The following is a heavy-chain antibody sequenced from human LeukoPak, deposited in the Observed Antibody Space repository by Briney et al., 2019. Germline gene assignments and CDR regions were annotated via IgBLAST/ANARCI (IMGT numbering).Heavy chain of an antibody. V-gene: IGHV3-21*01. CDR2: ITTSSSYI. D-gene: IGHD3-10*02. J-gene: IGHJ6*04. Sequence: PGGSLRLSCAASGFSFSSYSMNWVRQAPGKGLEWVSSITTSSSYIYYADSVKGRFTISRDNAKNSLYLQMNSLRAEDTAVYYCAELGITMIGGVWGKGTTVTISS. CDR3: AELGITMIGGV. CDR1: GFSFSSYS.